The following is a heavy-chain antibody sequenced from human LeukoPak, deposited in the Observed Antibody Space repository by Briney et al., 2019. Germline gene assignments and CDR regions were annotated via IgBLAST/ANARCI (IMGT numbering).Heavy chain of an antibody. CDR3: AKDLLRYFDWLFLPGNMDV. V-gene: IGHV3-30*02. CDR2: IRYDGSNK. CDR1: GFTFSSYG. J-gene: IGHJ6*03. D-gene: IGHD3-9*01. Sequence: PGGSLRLSCAASGFTFSSYGMHWVRQAPGKGLEWVAFIRYDGSNKYYADSVKGRFTISRDNSKNTLYLQMNSLRAEDTAVYYCAKDLLRYFDWLFLPGNMDVWGKGTTVTVSS.